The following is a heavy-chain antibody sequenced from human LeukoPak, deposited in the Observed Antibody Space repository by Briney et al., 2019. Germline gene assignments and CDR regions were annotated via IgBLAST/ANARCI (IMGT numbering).Heavy chain of an antibody. V-gene: IGHV4-59*01. CDR2: IYYSGST. J-gene: IGHJ6*03. CDR1: GGSISSYY. Sequence: PSETLSLTCTVSGGSISSYYWSWIRQPPGKGLEWIGYIYYSGSTNYNPSLKSRVTISVDTSKNQFSLKLSSVTAADTAVYYCARETSQKGTHYMDVWGKGTTVTISS. D-gene: IGHD3-10*01. CDR3: ARETSQKGTHYMDV.